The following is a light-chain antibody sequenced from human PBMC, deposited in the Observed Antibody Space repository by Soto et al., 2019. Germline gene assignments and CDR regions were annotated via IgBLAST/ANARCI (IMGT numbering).Light chain of an antibody. V-gene: IGLV2-8*01. J-gene: IGLJ1*01. Sequence: QSVLTQPPSATGSPGQSVTISCTGTSSDVGTNNYVSWYQQHPGKAPKLLIFEVTKRPPGVPDRFSGSKSDNTASLTVSGLQAEDEADYYCSSYTDSAFHVFGTGTKVT. CDR1: SSDVGTNNY. CDR2: EVT. CDR3: SSYTDSAFHV.